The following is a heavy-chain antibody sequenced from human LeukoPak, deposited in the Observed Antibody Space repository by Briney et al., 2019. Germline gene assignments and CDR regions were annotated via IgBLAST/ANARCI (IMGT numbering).Heavy chain of an antibody. CDR1: GFTFSSYW. Sequence: GGSLRLSCAASGFTFSSYWMHWVRQAPGRGPLWVSHINGDGSTTNYADSVKGRFTISRDNAKNTLYLQMNSLRAEDTAVYYCAEAASVRGVSYWGQGTLVTVSS. CDR3: AEAASVRGVSY. J-gene: IGHJ4*02. V-gene: IGHV3-74*01. CDR2: INGDGSTT. D-gene: IGHD3-10*01.